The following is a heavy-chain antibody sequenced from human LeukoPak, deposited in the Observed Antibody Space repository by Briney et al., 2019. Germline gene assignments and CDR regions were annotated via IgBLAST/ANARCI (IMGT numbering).Heavy chain of an antibody. CDR2: ISGSGGST. J-gene: IGHJ4*02. V-gene: IGHV3-23*01. CDR1: GFTFSSYA. Sequence: PGGSLRLSCAASGFTFSSYAMNWVRQAPGKGLEWVSAISGSGGSTYYADSVKGRFTISRDNSKNTLYLQMNSLRAEDTAVYYCAKERDYDFWSGYLNSFDYWGQGTLVTVSS. CDR3: AKERDYDFWSGYLNSFDY. D-gene: IGHD3-3*01.